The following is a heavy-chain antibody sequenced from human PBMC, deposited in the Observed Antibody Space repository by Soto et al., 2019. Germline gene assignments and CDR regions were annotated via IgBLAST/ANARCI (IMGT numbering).Heavy chain of an antibody. CDR3: VRATYFSDSSGYTRCLDY. CDR1: GFTLGDHY. D-gene: IGHD3-22*01. Sequence: GGSLRLSCAGSGFTLGDHYIDWVRQAPGKGLEWVGRSRDKPQGYSTAYAASVKGRFTTSRDESKNSAYLQMNSLKTEDTAVYYCVRATYFSDSSGYTRCLDYWGQGTLVTVSS. J-gene: IGHJ4*02. V-gene: IGHV3-72*01. CDR2: SRDKPQGYST.